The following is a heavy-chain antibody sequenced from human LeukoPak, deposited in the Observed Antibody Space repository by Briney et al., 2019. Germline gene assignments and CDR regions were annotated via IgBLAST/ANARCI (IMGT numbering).Heavy chain of an antibody. Sequence: GGSLRLSCAASGFTFSSYAMSWVRQAPGKGLEWVSGISGSGGSTYYADSVKDRFTISRDNSKNTLFLQMNSLRAEDTAVYYCARPHSSAWPHAVDSWGQGTMVAVSS. J-gene: IGHJ3*01. CDR2: ISGSGGST. CDR3: ARPHSSAWPHAVDS. D-gene: IGHD6-19*01. CDR1: GFTFSSYA. V-gene: IGHV3-23*01.